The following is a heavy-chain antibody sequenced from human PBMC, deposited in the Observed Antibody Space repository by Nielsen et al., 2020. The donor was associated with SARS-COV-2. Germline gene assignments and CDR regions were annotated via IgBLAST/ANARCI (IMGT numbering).Heavy chain of an antibody. J-gene: IGHJ3*02. V-gene: IGHV3-73*01. CDR1: GFSFSDSS. Sequence: GESLKISCAASGFSFSDSSMHWVRQASGKGLEWIGRIRSKANIYATAYAASVKGRFTISRDDSKNTAYLQMNSLRTEDTAIYHCTRVNPISGSWFDAFDIWGQGTLVTVSS. CDR3: TRVNPISGSWFDAFDI. D-gene: IGHD6-13*01. CDR2: IRSKANIYAT.